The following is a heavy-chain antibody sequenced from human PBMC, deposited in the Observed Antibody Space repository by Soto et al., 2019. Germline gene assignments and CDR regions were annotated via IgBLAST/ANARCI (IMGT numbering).Heavy chain of an antibody. Sequence: QVQLVQSGAEVKKPGSSVKVSCKASGGTFSSYTISWVRQAPGQGLDWMGRIIPIVDIANHAQKFQGRVTITADKSTRTAYMGLSSLISGDTAVYYCASRDCSGGSRIDYWGQGTLVTVSS. CDR2: IIPIVDIA. D-gene: IGHD2-15*01. CDR1: GGTFSSYT. CDR3: ASRDCSGGSRIDY. V-gene: IGHV1-69*02. J-gene: IGHJ4*02.